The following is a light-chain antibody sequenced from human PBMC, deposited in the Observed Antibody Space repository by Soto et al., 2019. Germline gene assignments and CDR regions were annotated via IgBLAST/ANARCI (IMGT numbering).Light chain of an antibody. CDR3: QQSYSSPRT. CDR1: QNINNY. CDR2: AAS. V-gene: IGKV1-39*01. J-gene: IGKJ1*01. Sequence: DIQMTQSPSSLSASVVYRVTITCRASQNINNYLNWYQQKPGKAPNLLIYAASTLQSGVPSRFSGSGSGTDFTLTISSLQPEDFATYYCQQSYSSPRTFGQGTKVDIK.